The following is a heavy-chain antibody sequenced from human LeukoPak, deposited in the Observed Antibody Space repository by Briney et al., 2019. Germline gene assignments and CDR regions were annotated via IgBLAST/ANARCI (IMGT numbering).Heavy chain of an antibody. D-gene: IGHD6-6*01. V-gene: IGHV4-34*01. Sequence: SETLSLTCAVYGGSFSGYYWSWIRQPPGKGLEWIGEISHSGSTNYNPSLKSRVTISVDTSKNQFSLKLSSVTAADTAVYYCARGRLAARFFDYWGQGTLVTVSS. CDR2: ISHSGST. CDR1: GGSFSGYY. CDR3: ARGRLAARFFDY. J-gene: IGHJ4*02.